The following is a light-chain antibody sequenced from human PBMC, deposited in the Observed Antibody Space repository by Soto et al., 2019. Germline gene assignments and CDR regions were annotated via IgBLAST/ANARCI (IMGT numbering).Light chain of an antibody. V-gene: IGLV4-69*01. Sequence: QPVLTQSPSASGSLGASVKLTCTLSSGHSSYAIAWHQQQPEKGPRYLMKLNSDGSHSKGDGIPDRFSGSSSGAERYLTISSLQSEDEADYYCQTWGTGVVFGGGTKVTVL. CDR3: QTWGTGVV. CDR2: LNSDGSH. J-gene: IGLJ2*01. CDR1: SGHSSYA.